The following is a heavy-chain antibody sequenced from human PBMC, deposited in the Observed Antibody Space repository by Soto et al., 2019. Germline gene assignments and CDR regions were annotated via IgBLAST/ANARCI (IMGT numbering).Heavy chain of an antibody. CDR3: ARAKVVPAFWEWFDP. CDR2: VHYSGSG. Sequence: QVQLQESGPGLVKPSETLSLTCTVSGASISSGDYYWSWIRQYPGMGLEWIGYVHYSGSGHNNPSLKSRVTISADTSKNEFSLKLSSVTAADTAVYYCARAKVVPAFWEWFDPWGQGTLVTVSS. V-gene: IGHV4-31*03. CDR1: GASISSGDYY. J-gene: IGHJ5*02. D-gene: IGHD2-2*01.